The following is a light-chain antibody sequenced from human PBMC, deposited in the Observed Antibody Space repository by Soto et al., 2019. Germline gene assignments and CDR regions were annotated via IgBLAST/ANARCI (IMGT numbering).Light chain of an antibody. Sequence: EIAMTQSPVTLSVSPGERATLSCRASQSISTELAWYQQIPGQPPRLLIYSASTRATGVPARFTGSGSGSEFTLTISGLQSEDFAIYYCQQGHNWPLTFGQGTRLEI. V-gene: IGKV3-15*01. CDR1: QSISTE. J-gene: IGKJ2*01. CDR3: QQGHNWPLT. CDR2: SAS.